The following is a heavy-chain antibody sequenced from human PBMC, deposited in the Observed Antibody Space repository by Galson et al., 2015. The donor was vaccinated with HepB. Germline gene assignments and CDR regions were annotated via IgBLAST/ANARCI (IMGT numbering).Heavy chain of an antibody. J-gene: IGHJ5*02. V-gene: IGHV1-69*13. CDR3: ARDPTPIRSRGWFDP. CDR1: GYIFTSYD. D-gene: IGHD3-10*01. Sequence: SVKVSCKASGYIFTSYDINWVRQATGQGLEWMGGIIPIFGTASYAQKFQGRVTITADESTSTAYMELSSLRSEDTAVYYCARDPTPIRSRGWFDPWGQGTLVTVSS. CDR2: IIPIFGTA.